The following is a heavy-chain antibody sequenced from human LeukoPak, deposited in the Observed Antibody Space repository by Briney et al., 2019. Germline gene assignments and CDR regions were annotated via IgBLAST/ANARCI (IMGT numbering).Heavy chain of an antibody. D-gene: IGHD6-19*01. Sequence: GGSLRLSCAASGFTFGSYAMSWVRQAPGKGLEWVSAITGTGGSTFYAESVKGRFTISRDNSKNTLFLQMSRLRAEDTAVYYCAKDRRGDSGWPFDYWGQGTLVAVSS. CDR3: AKDRRGDSGWPFDY. J-gene: IGHJ4*02. V-gene: IGHV3-23*01. CDR2: ITGTGGST. CDR1: GFTFGSYA.